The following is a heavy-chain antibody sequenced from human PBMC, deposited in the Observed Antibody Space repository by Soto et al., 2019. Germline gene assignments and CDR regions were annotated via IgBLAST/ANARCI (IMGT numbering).Heavy chain of an antibody. CDR2: ISSSSYI. V-gene: IGHV3-21*01. J-gene: IGHJ3*02. Sequence: GGSLRLSCAASGFTFSSYSMNWVRQAPGKGLEWVSSISSSSYIYYADSVKGRLTISRDNAKNSLYLQMNSLRAEDTAVYYCARENRSDAFDIWGQGTMVTVSS. CDR1: GFTFSSYS. CDR3: ARENRSDAFDI.